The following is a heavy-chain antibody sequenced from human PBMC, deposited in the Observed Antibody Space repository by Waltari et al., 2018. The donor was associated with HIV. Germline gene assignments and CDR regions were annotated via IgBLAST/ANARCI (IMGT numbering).Heavy chain of an antibody. CDR3: STYGDSEAFDI. V-gene: IGHV3-43D*03. CDR1: VFPFDDYA. Sequence: EVQLVESGGVVVQPGGSLRLSCAASVFPFDDYAMHWVRQAPGKGLEWVSLISWDGGSTYYADSVKGRFTISRDNSKNSLYLQMNSLRAEDTALYYCSTYGDSEAFDIWGQGTMVTVSS. CDR2: ISWDGGST. D-gene: IGHD4-17*01. J-gene: IGHJ3*02.